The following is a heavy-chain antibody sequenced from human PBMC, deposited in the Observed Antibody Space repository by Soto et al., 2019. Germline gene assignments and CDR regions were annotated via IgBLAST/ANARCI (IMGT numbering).Heavy chain of an antibody. D-gene: IGHD6-19*01. CDR3: ARRIAVAGTYDH. J-gene: IGHJ4*02. CDR1: GFTCSYYW. Sequence: PGGSVRIACAASGFTCSYYWMHCVRQVPGKGLECVSRIDGDGTTTHYADSVKGRFTISRDNAKNTLYLQMNSLRAEDSAVYFCARRIAVAGTYDHWGQGTLVTVSS. V-gene: IGHV3-74*01. CDR2: IDGDGTTT.